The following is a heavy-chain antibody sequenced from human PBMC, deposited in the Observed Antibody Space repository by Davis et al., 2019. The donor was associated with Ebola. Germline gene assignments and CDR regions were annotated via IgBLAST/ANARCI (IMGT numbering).Heavy chain of an antibody. Sequence: PGGSLGLSCSASGFTFSSFAMYWVRQAPGKGLEYVSDVSNYGGSTDYAEPVRGRFTISRDNSKNTLYLQMSSLRAEDTAVYYCVKSAYSYGPFDYWGQGTLVTVSS. CDR1: GFTFSSFA. CDR3: VKSAYSYGPFDY. D-gene: IGHD5-18*01. CDR2: VSNYGGST. J-gene: IGHJ4*02. V-gene: IGHV3-64D*06.